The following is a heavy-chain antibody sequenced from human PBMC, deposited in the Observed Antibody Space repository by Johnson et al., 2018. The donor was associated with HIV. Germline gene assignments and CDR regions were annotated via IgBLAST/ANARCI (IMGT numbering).Heavy chain of an antibody. CDR1: GCTFSSYA. V-gene: IGHV3-30-3*01. D-gene: IGHD6-13*01. CDR3: ARGLAADAFDI. CDR2: ISYDGSNK. J-gene: IGHJ3*02. Sequence: QMLLVESGGGVVQPGRSLRLSCAASGCTFSSYAMHWVRQAPGKGLAWVAVISYDGSNKYYAGSVKGRFTISSDNSKNTLYLQMNSLRAADTAVYYCARGLAADAFDIWGQGTMVTVSS.